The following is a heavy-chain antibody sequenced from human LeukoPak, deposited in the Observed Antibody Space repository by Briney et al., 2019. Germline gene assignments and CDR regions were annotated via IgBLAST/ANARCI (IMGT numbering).Heavy chain of an antibody. D-gene: IGHD5-12*01. Sequence: GGSLRLSCAASGFTFSSYWMHWVRQAPGKGLVWVSRINSDGSSTSYADSVKGRFTISRDNAKNTLYLQMNSLRAEDTAVYYCARDQLVKRDIVATITAYWGQGTLVTVSS. CDR1: GFTFSSYW. CDR2: INSDGSST. J-gene: IGHJ4*02. V-gene: IGHV3-74*01. CDR3: ARDQLVKRDIVATITAY.